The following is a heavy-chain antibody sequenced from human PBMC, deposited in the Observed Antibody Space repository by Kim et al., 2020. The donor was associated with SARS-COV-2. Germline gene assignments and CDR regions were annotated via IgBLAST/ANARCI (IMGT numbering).Heavy chain of an antibody. CDR1: GGSISSSSYY. V-gene: IGHV4-39*01. Sequence: SETLSLTCTVSGGSISSSSYYWGWIRQPPGKGLEWIGSIYYSGSTYYNPSLKSRVTISVDTSKNQFSLKLSSVTAADTAVYYWASPLYYYYYMDVWGKGTTVTVSS. CDR2: IYYSGST. CDR3: ASPLYYYYYMDV. J-gene: IGHJ6*03.